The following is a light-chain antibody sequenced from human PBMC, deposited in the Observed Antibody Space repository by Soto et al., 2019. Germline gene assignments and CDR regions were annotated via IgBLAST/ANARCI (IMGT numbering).Light chain of an antibody. J-gene: IGKJ2*01. V-gene: IGKV3-11*01. CDR1: QSVSTY. Sequence: EIVLTQSPANLSLSPGERATLSCRASQSVSTYLAWYQQKPGQAPRLLIYDASNRATGIPARFSGSGSGTDFTLTISSLEPEDFAVYYCQHRSNWPRTFGQGTKLEIK. CDR3: QHRSNWPRT. CDR2: DAS.